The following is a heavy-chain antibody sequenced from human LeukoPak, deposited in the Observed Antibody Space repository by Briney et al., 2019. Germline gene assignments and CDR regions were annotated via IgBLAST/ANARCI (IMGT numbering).Heavy chain of an antibody. CDR2: ISGSGGST. Sequence: GGSLRLSCAASGFTFSSYGMSWVRQAPGKGLEWVSAISGSGGSTYYADSVKGRFTISRDNSKNTLYLQMNSLGAEDTAVYYCAKDIHYYDSSGYGYWGQGTLVTVSS. V-gene: IGHV3-23*01. CDR1: GFTFSSYG. D-gene: IGHD3-22*01. J-gene: IGHJ4*02. CDR3: AKDIHYYDSSGYGY.